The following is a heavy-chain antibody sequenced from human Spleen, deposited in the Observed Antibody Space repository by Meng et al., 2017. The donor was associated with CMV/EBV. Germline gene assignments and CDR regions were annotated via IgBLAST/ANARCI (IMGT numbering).Heavy chain of an antibody. CDR2: IKSESDGGTT. D-gene: IGHD5-24*01. J-gene: IGHJ4*02. CDR1: GITFSDAW. V-gene: IGHV3-15*01. CDR3: VRDSRTYYLDY. Sequence: GESLKISCAASGITFSDAWMTWVRQAPGRGLEWVGRIKSESDGGTTGYAAPAKGRFIVSRHDSKNTLYLQMNSLKTEDTAVYYCVRDSRTYYLDYWGPGTLVTVSS.